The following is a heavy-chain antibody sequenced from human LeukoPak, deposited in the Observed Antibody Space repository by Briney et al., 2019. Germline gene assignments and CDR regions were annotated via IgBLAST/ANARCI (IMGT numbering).Heavy chain of an antibody. CDR1: GGSISSYY. CDR2: IYYSGST. V-gene: IGHV4-59*12. J-gene: IGHJ4*02. CDR3: ASPIWFGDSDY. D-gene: IGHD3-10*01. Sequence: PAETLSLTCTVSGGSISSYYRSWIRQPPGKGLEWIGSIYYSGSTYYNPSLKSRVTISVDTSKNQFSLKLSSVTAADTAVYYCASPIWFGDSDYWGQGTLVTVSS.